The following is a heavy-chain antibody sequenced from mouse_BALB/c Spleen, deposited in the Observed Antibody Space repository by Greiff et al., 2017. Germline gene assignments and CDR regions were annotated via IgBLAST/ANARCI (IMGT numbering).Heavy chain of an antibody. CDR1: GFTFSSFG. CDR3: ATYYYGSSSYAMDY. D-gene: IGHD1-1*01. V-gene: IGHV5-17*02. J-gene: IGHJ4*01. CDR2: ISSGSSTI. Sequence: EVQRVESGGGLVQPGGSRKLSCAASGFTFSSFGMHWVRQAPEKGLEWVAYISSGSSTIYYADTVKGRFTISRDNPKNTLFLQMTSLRSEDTAMYYCATYYYGSSSYAMDYWGQGTSVTVSS.